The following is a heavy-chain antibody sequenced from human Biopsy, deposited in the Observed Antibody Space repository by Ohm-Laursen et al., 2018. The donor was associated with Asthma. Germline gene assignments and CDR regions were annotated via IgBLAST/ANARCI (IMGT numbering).Heavy chain of an antibody. CDR1: GGTLSNFA. V-gene: IGHV1-69*01. Sequence: SSVKVPCKAPGGTLSNFAISWVRQAPGRGLEWLGGIMTVFGTTNYAQKFQGRVTITADESTSTAYMEVTSLRSEDTAIYYCARCQVGYSSGWSLLLKKIYYSGMDVWGQGTAVTVSS. J-gene: IGHJ6*02. CDR3: ARCQVGYSSGWSLLLKKIYYSGMDV. CDR2: IMTVFGTT. D-gene: IGHD6-19*01.